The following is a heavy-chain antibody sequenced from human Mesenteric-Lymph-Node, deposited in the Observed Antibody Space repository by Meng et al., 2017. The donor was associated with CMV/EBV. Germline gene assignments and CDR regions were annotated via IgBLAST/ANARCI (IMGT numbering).Heavy chain of an antibody. CDR2: IKQDGSEK. J-gene: IGHJ6*02. Sequence: LSLTGAASGFTFSSYWMSWVRQAPGKGLEWVANIKQDGSEKYYVDSVKGRFTISRDNAKNSLYLQMNSLRAEDTAVYYCAREGGDIVVVPAAIWSHYYYYGMDVWGQGTTVTVSS. V-gene: IGHV3-7*01. D-gene: IGHD2-2*01. CDR3: AREGGDIVVVPAAIWSHYYYYGMDV. CDR1: GFTFSSYW.